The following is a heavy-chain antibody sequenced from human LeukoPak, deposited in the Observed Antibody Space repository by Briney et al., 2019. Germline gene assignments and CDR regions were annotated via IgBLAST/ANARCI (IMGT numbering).Heavy chain of an antibody. CDR1: GFTFSSYA. D-gene: IGHD2-8*01. V-gene: IGHV3-30*01. CDR2: ISYDRSNK. J-gene: IGHJ4*02. Sequence: PGRSVRLSCTASGFTFSSYAMHWVRQAPGQGLEWVAVISYDRSNKYYADSVKGRFTISRDNSKNTLYLQMNSLRAEDTAVYYCARDIVQHYWGQGTLVTVSS. CDR3: ARDIVQHY.